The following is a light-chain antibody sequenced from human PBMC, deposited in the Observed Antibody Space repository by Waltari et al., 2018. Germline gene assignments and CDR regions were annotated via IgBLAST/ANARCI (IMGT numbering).Light chain of an antibody. CDR1: QSVSSN. J-gene: IGKJ1*01. Sequence: EIVMTQSPVTLSVSPGERATLSCRASQSVSSNLAWHQQKPGQPPRLLIYGASTRATGIQARFRGSGSGTEFTLTISSLQSEDFAVYYCQQYNDWPRTFGQGTKVEIK. CDR2: GAS. CDR3: QQYNDWPRT. V-gene: IGKV3-15*01.